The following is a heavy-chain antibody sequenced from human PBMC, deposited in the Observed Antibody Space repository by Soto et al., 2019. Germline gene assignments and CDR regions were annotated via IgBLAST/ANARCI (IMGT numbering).Heavy chain of an antibody. CDR1: GFTFSNYA. CDR3: ARESEDLSSNLDY. V-gene: IGHV3-23*01. J-gene: IGHJ4*02. Sequence: PGGSLRLSCAASGFTFSNYAMIWVRQAPGKGPEWVSGISGSGTNTYYADSVEGRFTISRDNSNNALYLQMNILRAEDTAVYYCARESEDLSSNLDYWGQGTLVTVSS. CDR2: ISGSGTNT.